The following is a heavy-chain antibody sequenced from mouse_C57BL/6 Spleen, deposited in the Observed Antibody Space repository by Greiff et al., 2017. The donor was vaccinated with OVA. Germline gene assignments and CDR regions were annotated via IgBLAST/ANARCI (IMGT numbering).Heavy chain of an antibody. CDR3: ARGSLITTVVDY. CDR1: GYTFTSYW. J-gene: IGHJ2*01. D-gene: IGHD1-1*01. Sequence: VQLQQPGAELVKPGASVKLSCKASGYTFTSYWMQWVKQRPGQGLEWIGAIDPSASYTNYNQKFKGKATLTVDTSSSTAYMQLRSLTSEDSAVYDCARGSLITTVVDYWGQGTTLTVSS. V-gene: IGHV1-50*01. CDR2: IDPSASYT.